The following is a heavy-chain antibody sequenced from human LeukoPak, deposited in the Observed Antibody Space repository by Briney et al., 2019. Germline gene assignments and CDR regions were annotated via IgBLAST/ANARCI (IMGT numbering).Heavy chain of an antibody. CDR3: AKEGTVRWFDP. D-gene: IGHD1-14*01. V-gene: IGHV4-38-2*02. J-gene: IGHJ5*02. Sequence: KPSETLSLTCSDSGSSISSGYYWTFIRQPPGKGLEWIGGIYHTGHTFYNPSLKSRVTISVETSKNQFSLKLNSVTAADTAVYYCAKEGTVRWFDPWGQGTLVTVSS. CDR2: IYHTGHT. CDR1: GSSISSGYY.